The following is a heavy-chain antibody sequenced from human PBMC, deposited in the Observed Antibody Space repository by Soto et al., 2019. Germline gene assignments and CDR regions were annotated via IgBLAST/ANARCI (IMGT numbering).Heavy chain of an antibody. Sequence: SVKVSFKASGGTFSSYAISWVRQAPGQGLEWMGGIIPIFGTANYAQKFQGRVTITADESTSTAYMELSSLRSEDTAVYYCAARFGVVLNYYYGMDVWGQGTTVTAP. CDR1: GGTFSSYA. V-gene: IGHV1-69*13. J-gene: IGHJ6*02. D-gene: IGHD3-3*01. CDR2: IIPIFGTA. CDR3: AARFGVVLNYYYGMDV.